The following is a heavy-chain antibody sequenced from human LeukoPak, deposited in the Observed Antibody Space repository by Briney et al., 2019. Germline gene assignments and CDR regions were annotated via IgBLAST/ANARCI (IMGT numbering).Heavy chain of an antibody. D-gene: IGHD3-22*01. CDR2: MNPNSGNT. CDR3: ARQNYYDSSGYYSRTPADY. V-gene: IGHV1-8*01. Sequence: GASVKVSCKASGYTFTSYDINWVRQATGQGLEWMGWMNPNSGNTGYAQKFQGRVTMTRNTSISTAYMELSSLRSEDTAVYYCARQNYYDSSGYYSRTPADYWGQGTLVTVSS. J-gene: IGHJ4*02. CDR1: GYTFTSYD.